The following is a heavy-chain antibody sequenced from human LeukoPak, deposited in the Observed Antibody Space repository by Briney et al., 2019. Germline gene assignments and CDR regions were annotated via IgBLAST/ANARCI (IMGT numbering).Heavy chain of an antibody. Sequence: TGGSLRLSCAASGLTFSNYAMSWVRQAPGKGLEWVSGISDSGGSTHYADSVKGRFIISRDNSKNTLYLQMNSLRAEDTAVYYCAPLGVTTWLDYWGQGTLVTVSS. J-gene: IGHJ4*02. D-gene: IGHD4-17*01. CDR1: GLTFSNYA. CDR3: APLGVTTWLDY. V-gene: IGHV3-23*01. CDR2: ISDSGGST.